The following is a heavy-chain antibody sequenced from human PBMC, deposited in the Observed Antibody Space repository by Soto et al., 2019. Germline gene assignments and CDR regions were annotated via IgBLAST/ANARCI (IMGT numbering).Heavy chain of an antibody. CDR2: ISGSGGST. J-gene: IGHJ5*02. Sequence: PGGSLRLSCAASGFTFSSYGMSWVRQAPGKGLEWVSAISGSGGSTKYADSVKGRFTISRDNSKNTLYLQMNSLRAEDTAVYYCAKDHDFWSGYWFDPWGQGTLVTVSS. V-gene: IGHV3-23*01. D-gene: IGHD3-3*01. CDR1: GFTFSSYG. CDR3: AKDHDFWSGYWFDP.